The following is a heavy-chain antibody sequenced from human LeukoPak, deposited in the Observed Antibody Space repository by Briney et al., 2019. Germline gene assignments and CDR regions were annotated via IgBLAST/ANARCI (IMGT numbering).Heavy chain of an antibody. CDR2: IYYSGST. D-gene: IGHD2-2*01. CDR3: ARRYCSSTSCYFGD. V-gene: IGHV4-59*08. Sequence: SETLSLTCAVYGGSFSGYYWSWIRQPPGKGLEWIGYIYYSGSTNYNPSLKSRVTISVDTSKNQFSLKLSSVTAADTAVYYCARRYCSSTSCYFGDWGQGTLVTVSS. J-gene: IGHJ4*02. CDR1: GGSFSGYY.